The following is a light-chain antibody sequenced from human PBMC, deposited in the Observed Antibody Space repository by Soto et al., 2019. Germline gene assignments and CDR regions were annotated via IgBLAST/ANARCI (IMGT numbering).Light chain of an antibody. Sequence: DIQMTQSPSSLSASVGDRVIITCRAGQGIRNYLAWYQQKPGYPPKLLIYSASTLQSGVPSRFSGGGSGTDFTLTISGLQPEDVATYYCQNHNSAPLTFGGGTKVEIK. V-gene: IGKV1-27*01. CDR1: QGIRNY. CDR3: QNHNSAPLT. CDR2: SAS. J-gene: IGKJ4*01.